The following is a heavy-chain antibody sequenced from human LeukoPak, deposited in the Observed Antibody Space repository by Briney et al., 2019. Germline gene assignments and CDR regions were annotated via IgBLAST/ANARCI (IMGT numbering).Heavy chain of an antibody. D-gene: IGHD5-18*01. Sequence: SETLSLTCAVYGGSFSAYYWSWIRQPPGKGLEWIGEINHSGSTNYNPSLKSRVTISADTSKNQFSLKLSSVTAADTAVYYCARVPRRGYSYGNWGEGTLVTVSS. CDR3: ARVPRRGYSYGN. CDR1: GGSFSAYY. J-gene: IGHJ4*02. CDR2: INHSGST. V-gene: IGHV4-34*01.